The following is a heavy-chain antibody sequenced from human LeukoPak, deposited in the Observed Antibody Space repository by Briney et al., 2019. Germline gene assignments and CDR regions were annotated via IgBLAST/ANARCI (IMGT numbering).Heavy chain of an antibody. D-gene: IGHD3-10*01. CDR1: GFTLSTYA. CDR3: AKVGDYGSGSYTDYYYYCMGV. Sequence: GGSLRLSCAASGFTLSTYAMSWVRQTPGKGLEWVAATSSSDAGTYHADSVRGRFTISRDNSKNSLYLQMNSLRAEDTAVYYCAKVGDYGSGSYTDYYYYCMGVWGKGTTVTISS. V-gene: IGHV3-23*01. J-gene: IGHJ6*03. CDR2: TSSSDAGT.